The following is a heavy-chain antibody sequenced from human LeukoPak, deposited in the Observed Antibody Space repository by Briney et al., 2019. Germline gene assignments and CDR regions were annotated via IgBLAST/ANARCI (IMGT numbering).Heavy chain of an antibody. CDR3: AGHDAGVGYAFVY. CDR1: GGSISHTSYH. J-gene: IGHJ4*02. D-gene: IGHD3-16*01. Sequence: PSETLSLTCAVSGGSISHTSYHWAWIRQPPGKGLEWIGNIYYSGSTYYNPSLRSRVTISVDTSKNQFSLKLSSVTAADTAVYYCAGHDAGVGYAFVYWGQGTLVTVSS. CDR2: IYYSGST. V-gene: IGHV4-39*01.